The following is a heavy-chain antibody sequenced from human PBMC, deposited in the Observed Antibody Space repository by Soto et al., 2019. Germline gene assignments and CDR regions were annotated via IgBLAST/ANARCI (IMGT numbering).Heavy chain of an antibody. V-gene: IGHV1-69*13. CDR1: GGTFSSYA. CDR2: IIPIFGTA. D-gene: IGHD3-3*01. CDR3: AREPRITIFGVVQGGGMDV. Sequence: SVKVSCKASGGTFSSYAISWVRQAPGQGLEWMGGIIPIFGTANYAQKFQGRVTITADESTSTAYMELSSLRSEDTAVYYCAREPRITIFGVVQGGGMDVWGQGTTVTISS. J-gene: IGHJ6*02.